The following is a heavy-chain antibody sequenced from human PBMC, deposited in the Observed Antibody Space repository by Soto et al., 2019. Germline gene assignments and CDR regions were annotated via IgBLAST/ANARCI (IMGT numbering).Heavy chain of an antibody. Sequence: SLRLSCAASGFTFSGSSMHWVRQASGKGLEWIGRIRNKANNYATAYAASVEGRFTISRDDSLTTAYLEMNSLKIEDTAVYYCRGTTPGSPDSWGQGTLVTVSS. CDR1: GFTFSGSS. CDR3: RGTTPGSPDS. V-gene: IGHV3-73*01. CDR2: IRNKANNYAT. J-gene: IGHJ5*01. D-gene: IGHD1-26*01.